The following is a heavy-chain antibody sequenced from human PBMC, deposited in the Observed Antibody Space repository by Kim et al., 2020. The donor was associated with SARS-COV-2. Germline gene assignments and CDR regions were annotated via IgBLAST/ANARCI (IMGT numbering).Heavy chain of an antibody. J-gene: IGHJ5*02. V-gene: IGHV1-46*01. D-gene: IGHD6-13*01. CDR1: GYTFTSYY. Sequence: ASVKVSCKASGYTFTSYYMHWVRQAPGQGLEWMGIINPSGGSTSYAQKFQGRVTMTRDTSTSTVYMELSSLRSEDTAVYYCARDATMDSSSWTRRGFNWFDPWGQGTLVTVSS. CDR2: INPSGGST. CDR3: ARDATMDSSSWTRRGFNWFDP.